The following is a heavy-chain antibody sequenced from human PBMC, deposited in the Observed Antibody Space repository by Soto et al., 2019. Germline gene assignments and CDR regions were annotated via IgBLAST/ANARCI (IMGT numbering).Heavy chain of an antibody. D-gene: IGHD6-19*01. Sequence: PSETLSLTCTVSGGSISGYYWSWVRQPAGKGLEWVGRIYSDGTTNYSPSLKSRVTMSLDTSKDQFSLHLNSVTAADSATYFCARGLAYDRPITVAEPFDSWGQGTLVTV. V-gene: IGHV4-4*07. CDR1: GGSISGYY. J-gene: IGHJ4*02. CDR3: ARGLAYDRPITVAEPFDS. CDR2: IYSDGTT.